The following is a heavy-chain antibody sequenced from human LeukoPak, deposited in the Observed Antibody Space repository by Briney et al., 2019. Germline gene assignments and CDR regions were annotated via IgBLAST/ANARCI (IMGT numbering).Heavy chain of an antibody. CDR2: INHSGST. CDR1: GGSFSGYY. CDR3: AKMSYDILTGYYHLFDY. D-gene: IGHD3-9*01. V-gene: IGHV4-34*01. J-gene: IGHJ4*02. Sequence: SETLSLTCAVYGGSFSGYYWSWIRQPPGKGLEWIGEINHSGSTNYNPSLKSRVTISVDTSKNQFSLKLSSVTAADTAVYYCAKMSYDILTGYYHLFDYWGQGTLVTVSS.